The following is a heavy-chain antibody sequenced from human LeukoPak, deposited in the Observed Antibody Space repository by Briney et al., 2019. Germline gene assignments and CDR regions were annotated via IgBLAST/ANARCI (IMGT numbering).Heavy chain of an antibody. V-gene: IGHV3-53*01. D-gene: IGHD2-2*01. CDR3: ARSIVVVPAATSGWYFDL. Sequence: PGGSLRLSCAASGFTFSSYGMHWVRQAPGKGLEWVSVIYSGGSTYYADSVKGRFTISRDNSKNTLYLQMNSLRAEDTAVYYCARSIVVVPAATSGWYFDLWGRGTLVTVSS. CDR2: IYSGGST. CDR1: GFTFSSYG. J-gene: IGHJ2*01.